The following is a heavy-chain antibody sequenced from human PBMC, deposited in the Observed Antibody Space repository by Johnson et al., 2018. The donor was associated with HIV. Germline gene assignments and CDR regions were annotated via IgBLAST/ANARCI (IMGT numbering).Heavy chain of an antibody. V-gene: IGHV3-30*14. CDR3: ARGAFLKVYGSDDAFDI. Sequence: QVQLVESGGGLVKPGGSLRLSCVASGFTFSSAWMGWVRQAPGKGLEWVAVISYDGSNKYYADSVKGRFTISRDNSKNTLYLQMNSLRAEDTAVYYCARGAFLKVYGSDDAFDIWGQGTMVTVSS. D-gene: IGHD2-8*01. CDR2: ISYDGSNK. J-gene: IGHJ3*02. CDR1: GFTFSSAW.